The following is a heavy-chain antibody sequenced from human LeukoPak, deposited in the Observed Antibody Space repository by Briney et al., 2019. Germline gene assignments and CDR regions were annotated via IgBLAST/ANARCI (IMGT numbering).Heavy chain of an antibody. D-gene: IGHD2/OR15-2a*01. V-gene: IGHV3-48*04. J-gene: IGHJ4*02. CDR3: ARDAPAGEKPEYFVDY. CDR1: GFTLSSYS. Sequence: PGGSLRLSCAASGFTLSSYSMNWARQAPGKGLEWVSHIGRGSRYADSVKGRFTIARDNAKNSVYLQMNSLRAEDTAVYYCARDAPAGEKPEYFVDYWGQGTLVTVSS. CDR2: IGRGSR.